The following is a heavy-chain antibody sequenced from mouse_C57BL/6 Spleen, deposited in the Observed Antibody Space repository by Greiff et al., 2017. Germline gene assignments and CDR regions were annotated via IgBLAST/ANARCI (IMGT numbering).Heavy chain of an antibody. CDR1: GYTFTSYG. J-gene: IGHJ4*01. Sequence: QVQLKQSGAELARPGASVKLSCKASGYTFTSYGISWVKQRTGQGLEWIGEIYPRSGNTYYNEKFKGKATLTADKSSSTAYMELRSLTSEDSAVYFCAREPGGNPYAMDYWGQGTSVTVSS. D-gene: IGHD2-1*01. CDR3: AREPGGNPYAMDY. V-gene: IGHV1-81*01. CDR2: IYPRSGNT.